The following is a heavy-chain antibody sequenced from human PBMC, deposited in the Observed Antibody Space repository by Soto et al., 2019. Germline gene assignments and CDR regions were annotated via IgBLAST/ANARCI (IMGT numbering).Heavy chain of an antibody. V-gene: IGHV3-66*01. J-gene: IGHJ1*01. Sequence: GGSLRLSCAASGFTVSSNYMSWVRQAPGKGLEWVSVIYSGGSTYYADSVKGRFTISRDNSKNTLYLQMNSLRAEDTAVYYCARDRIAVAGNPEHIQHWGQGTLVTVSS. CDR3: ARDRIAVAGNPEHIQH. CDR1: GFTVSSNY. CDR2: IYSGGST. D-gene: IGHD6-19*01.